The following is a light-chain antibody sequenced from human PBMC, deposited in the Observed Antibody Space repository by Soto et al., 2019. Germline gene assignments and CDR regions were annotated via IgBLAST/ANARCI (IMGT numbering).Light chain of an antibody. CDR2: SNN. Sequence: QSVLTQPPSASGTPGQRVTISCSGSSSNIGSNTVNWYQQLPGTAPKLLIYSNNQRPSGVPDRFSGSKSGTSASLAISGLQSEDEADYYCAAWDDSLAETXXGGGTQLTVL. CDR1: SSNIGSNT. CDR3: AAWDDSLAETX. J-gene: IGLJ7*01. V-gene: IGLV1-44*01.